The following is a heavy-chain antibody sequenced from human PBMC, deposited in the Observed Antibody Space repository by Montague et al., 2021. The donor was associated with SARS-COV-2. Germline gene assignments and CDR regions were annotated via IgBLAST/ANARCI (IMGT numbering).Heavy chain of an antibody. D-gene: IGHD4-17*01. J-gene: IGHJ4*02. V-gene: IGHV6-1*01. Sequence: CAISGDSDGGDDAAWNWEKHSPAVELEWLGGTNYRSKWTSDYATSVEGRISIDPDTSKNQFFLHLRSVTPEDTGVYYCIRDTGSAQAGFDAWGQGTLVTVSS. CDR3: IRDTGSAQAGFDA. CDR1: GDSDGGDDAA. CDR2: TNYRSKWTS.